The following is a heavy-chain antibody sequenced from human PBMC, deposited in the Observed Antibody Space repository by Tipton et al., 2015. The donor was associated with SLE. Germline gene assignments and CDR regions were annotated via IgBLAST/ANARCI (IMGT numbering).Heavy chain of an antibody. D-gene: IGHD1-14*01. CDR3: ASSPPPGGTNPYYCDY. V-gene: IGHV4-34*01. Sequence: TLSLTCAVYGGSFSGYYWTWIRQPPGKGLEGFGEINHRGSTNYNPSLKSRFTISLDTSKNQFSLKLSSVTAADTAVYYCASSPPPGGTNPYYCDYWGQGTLVTVSS. CDR1: GGSFSGYY. CDR2: INHRGST. J-gene: IGHJ4*02.